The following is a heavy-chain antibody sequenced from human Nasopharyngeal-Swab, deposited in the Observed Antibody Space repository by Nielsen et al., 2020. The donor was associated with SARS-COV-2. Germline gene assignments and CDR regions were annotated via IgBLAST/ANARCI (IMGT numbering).Heavy chain of an antibody. D-gene: IGHD5-12*01. V-gene: IGHV1-8*01. CDR2: MNPNSCNT. Sequence: ASVKVSCKASGHTFTSYDINWVRQATGQGLEWMGWMNPNSCNTGYAQKFQGRVTMTRNTSISTAYMELSSLRSEDTAVYYCARGFIVATIFHYYYYMDVWGKGTTVTVSS. CDR3: ARGFIVATIFHYYYYMDV. J-gene: IGHJ6*03. CDR1: GHTFTSYD.